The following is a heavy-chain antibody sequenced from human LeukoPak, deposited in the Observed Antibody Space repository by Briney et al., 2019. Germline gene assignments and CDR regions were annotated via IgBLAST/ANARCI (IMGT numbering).Heavy chain of an antibody. J-gene: IGHJ4*02. CDR3: ARVSGSSWYSPFDY. V-gene: IGHV4-39*07. CDR1: GGSISSSSYY. D-gene: IGHD6-13*01. Sequence: SETLSLTCTVSGGSISSSSYYWGWIRQPPGKGLEWIGSIYYSGSTYYNPSLKSRVTISVDTSKNQFSLRLSSVTAADTAVYYCARVSGSSWYSPFDYWGQGTLVTVSS. CDR2: IYYSGST.